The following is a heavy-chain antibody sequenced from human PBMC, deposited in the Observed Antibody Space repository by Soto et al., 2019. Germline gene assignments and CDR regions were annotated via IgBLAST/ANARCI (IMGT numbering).Heavy chain of an antibody. Sequence: GASVKVSCKASGYTFTSYAMHWVRQAPGQRLEWMGWINAGNGNTKYSQKFQGRVTITRDTSASTAYMELSSLRSEDTAVYYCARDRVAAAGTLNYYYYYMDVWGKGTTVTVSS. V-gene: IGHV1-3*01. D-gene: IGHD6-13*01. J-gene: IGHJ6*03. CDR1: GYTFTSYA. CDR3: ARDRVAAAGTLNYYYYYMDV. CDR2: INAGNGNT.